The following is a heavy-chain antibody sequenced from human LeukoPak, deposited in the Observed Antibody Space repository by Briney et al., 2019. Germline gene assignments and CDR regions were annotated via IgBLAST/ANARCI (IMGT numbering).Heavy chain of an antibody. Sequence: GRSLRLSCAGSGFTFGGYGMHWFRQTPGRGLEWVAVIAYDGSRAFYADSVKGRFTISRDNSKNTMSVQMDDLRAEDTAVYYCTRYNNDHFDYWGQGTLVTVSS. CDR2: IAYDGSRA. CDR3: TRYNNDHFDY. D-gene: IGHD1-14*01. J-gene: IGHJ4*02. V-gene: IGHV3-33*01. CDR1: GFTFGGYG.